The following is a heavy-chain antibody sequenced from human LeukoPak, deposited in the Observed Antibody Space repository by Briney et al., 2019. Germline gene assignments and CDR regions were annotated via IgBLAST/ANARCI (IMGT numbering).Heavy chain of an antibody. CDR1: GDSISTYY. CDR3: ARGPTYCNSTSCYFVGYC. V-gene: IGHV4-59*01. CDR2: IYYSGST. D-gene: IGHD2-2*01. Sequence: PSATLSLTCTVSGDSISTYYRSWIRQPPGKGLEWIAYIYYSGSTNYNPSLKSRVTISVDTSKNQFSLKVSSVTAADTAVYYCARGPTYCNSTSCYFVGYCWGQGTLVTVSS. J-gene: IGHJ4*02.